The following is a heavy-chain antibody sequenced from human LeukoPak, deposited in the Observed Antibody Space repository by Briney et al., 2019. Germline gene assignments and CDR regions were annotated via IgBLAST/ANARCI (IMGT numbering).Heavy chain of an antibody. CDR3: AKDYYDSSGYYGEYFQH. CDR1: GFTFSSYA. Sequence: TGGSLRLSCAASGFTFSSYAMSWVRQAPGRGLEWVSAISGSGGSTYYADSVKGRFTIPRDNSKNTLYLQMNSLRAEDTAVYYCAKDYYDSSGYYGEYFQHWGQGTLVTVSS. J-gene: IGHJ1*01. D-gene: IGHD3-22*01. CDR2: ISGSGGST. V-gene: IGHV3-23*01.